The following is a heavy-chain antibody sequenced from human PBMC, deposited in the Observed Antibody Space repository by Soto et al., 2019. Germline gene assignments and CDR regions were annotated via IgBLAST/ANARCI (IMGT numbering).Heavy chain of an antibody. CDR1: GGSISSYY. CDR3: ARLLRVLEWSAIGNDAFER. CDR2: IYYSGST. V-gene: IGHV4-59*08. J-gene: IGHJ3*02. D-gene: IGHD3-3*01. Sequence: SETLSLTCTVSGGSISSYYWSWIRQPPGKGLEWIGYIYYSGSTNYNPSLKSRVTISVDTSKNQFSLKLSSVTAADTAVYYCARLLRVLEWSAIGNDAFERWGQGTMVTVSS.